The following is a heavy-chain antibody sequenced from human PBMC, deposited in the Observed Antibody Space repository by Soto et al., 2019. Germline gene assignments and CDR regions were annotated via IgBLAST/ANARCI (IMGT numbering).Heavy chain of an antibody. Sequence: EVQLVESGGGLVQPGGSLNLSCAASGFTFSGSAMHWVRQAPGKGLEWVGRIRNKANSYATVYAASVKGRFTISRDDSNNPAYLQMNSLNTEDTAVYYCTRHNDFWSGINWFDPWGQGTLVSVSS. J-gene: IGHJ5*02. D-gene: IGHD3-3*01. CDR3: TRHNDFWSGINWFDP. CDR1: GFTFSGSA. CDR2: IRNKANSYAT. V-gene: IGHV3-73*01.